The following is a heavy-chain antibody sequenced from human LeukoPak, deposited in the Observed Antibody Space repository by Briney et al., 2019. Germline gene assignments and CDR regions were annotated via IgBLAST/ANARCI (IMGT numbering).Heavy chain of an antibody. CDR1: GFTVSSNY. CDR2: IYSGGST. Sequence: GGSLRLSCAASGFTVSSNYMSWVRQAPGKGLEWVSAIYSGGSTYYADSVKGRFTISRDNSKNTLYPQMNSLRAEDTAVYYCARDVQGDYWGQGTLVTVSS. V-gene: IGHV3-66*01. CDR3: ARDVQGDY. D-gene: IGHD3-10*02. J-gene: IGHJ4*02.